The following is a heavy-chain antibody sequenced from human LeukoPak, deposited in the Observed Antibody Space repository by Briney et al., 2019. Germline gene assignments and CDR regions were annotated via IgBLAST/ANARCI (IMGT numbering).Heavy chain of an antibody. CDR1: GFTFTGSA. CDR3: VAALHYYDSSGLDY. CDR2: IVVGMGNT. V-gene: IGHV1-58*02. D-gene: IGHD3-22*01. Sequence: SVKVSCKASGFTFTGSAMQWVRQGLGQRLEWIGWIVVGMGNTNNAQKFQDSVTLTRDMSTSTAYMELSNLRSESTAGYNCVAALHYYDSSGLDYWGQGTLVTVSS. J-gene: IGHJ4*02.